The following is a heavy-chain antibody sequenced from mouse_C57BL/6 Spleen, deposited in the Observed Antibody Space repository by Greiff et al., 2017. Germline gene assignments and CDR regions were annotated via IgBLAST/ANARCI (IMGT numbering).Heavy chain of an antibody. D-gene: IGHD1-1*01. V-gene: IGHV1-81*01. CDR1: GYTFTSYG. CDR2: IYPRSGNT. CDR3: ARETTVVATDY. Sequence: VHLVESGAELARPGASVKLSCKASGYTFTSYGISWVKQRTGQGLEWIGEIYPRSGNTYYNEKFKGKATLTADKSSSTAYMELRSLTSEDSAVYFWARETTVVATDYWGQGTTLTVSS. J-gene: IGHJ2*01.